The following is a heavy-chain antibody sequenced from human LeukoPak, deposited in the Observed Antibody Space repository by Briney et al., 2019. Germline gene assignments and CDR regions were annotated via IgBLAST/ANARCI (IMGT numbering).Heavy chain of an antibody. D-gene: IGHD3-9*01. Sequence: GGSLRLSCAAPGFTISSYWMHWVRQTPGKGLVWVSYISNDGTTTRYADSVKGRFTISRDNAQNTLYLQMNSLRAEDTAVYYCARSDSGYDYWGQGTLVTVSS. CDR1: GFTISSYW. CDR3: ARSDSGYDY. V-gene: IGHV3-74*01. CDR2: ISNDGTTT. J-gene: IGHJ4*02.